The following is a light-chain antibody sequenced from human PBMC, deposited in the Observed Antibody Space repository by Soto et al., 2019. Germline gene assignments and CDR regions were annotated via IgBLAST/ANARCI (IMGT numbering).Light chain of an antibody. V-gene: IGLV1-51*01. CDR2: DNN. J-gene: IGLJ1*01. CDR1: SSNIGNNY. CDR3: GTWDSSLSAYV. Sequence: QSALKQPPSVSAAPGQKVTISCSGSSSNIGNNYVSWYQQLPGAAPKLLIYDNNKRPSGIPDRFSGSKSGTSATLGITGLQTGDEADYYCGTWDSSLSAYVFGTGTKVTVL.